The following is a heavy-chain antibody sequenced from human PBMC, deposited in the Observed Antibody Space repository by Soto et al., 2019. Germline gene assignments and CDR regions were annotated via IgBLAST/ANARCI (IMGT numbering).Heavy chain of an antibody. V-gene: IGHV1-3*01. CDR3: ARRYGASFDY. D-gene: IGHD4-17*01. CDR1: GYTFTSYV. J-gene: IGHJ4*02. Sequence: ASVKVSCKASGYTFTSYVIHWVRQAPGQRLEWMGWINAGNGYTKYSQKFQGRVTITRDTSASTAYMELSSLRSEDTAVYYCARRYGASFDYWGQGTLVTVSS. CDR2: INAGNGYT.